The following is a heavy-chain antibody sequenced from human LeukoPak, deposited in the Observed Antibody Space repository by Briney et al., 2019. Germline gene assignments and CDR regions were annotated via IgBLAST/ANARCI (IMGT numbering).Heavy chain of an antibody. J-gene: IGHJ5*02. V-gene: IGHV4-39*01. CDR2: IYYSGST. Sequence: NPSETQSLTCTVSGGSISSSSYYWGWIRQPPGKGLEWIGSIYYSGSTYYNPSLKSRVTISVDTFKNQFSLKLSSVTAADTAVYYYARQRYSSSWFDPWGQGTLVTVSS. CDR1: GGSISSSSYY. D-gene: IGHD6-6*01. CDR3: ARQRYSSSWFDP.